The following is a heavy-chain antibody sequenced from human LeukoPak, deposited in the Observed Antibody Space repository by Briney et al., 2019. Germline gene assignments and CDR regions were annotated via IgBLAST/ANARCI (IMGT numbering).Heavy chain of an antibody. CDR2: ISNDGSDK. J-gene: IGHJ4*02. CDR3: ARARIAVAASRGYYFDY. CDR1: GFTFSSFP. Sequence: GGSLRLSCAASGFTFSSFPMYWVRQAPGKGLEWVALISNDGSDKYYADSVKGRFTISRDNIKNTLYLQVNSLRPEDTAVFYCARARIAVAASRGYYFDYWGQGTLVTVSS. V-gene: IGHV3-30*04. D-gene: IGHD6-19*01.